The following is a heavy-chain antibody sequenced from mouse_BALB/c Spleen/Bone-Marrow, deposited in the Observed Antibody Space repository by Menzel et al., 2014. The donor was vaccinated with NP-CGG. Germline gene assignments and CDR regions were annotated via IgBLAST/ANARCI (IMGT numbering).Heavy chain of an antibody. J-gene: IGHJ4*01. CDR1: GYTFTSYV. CDR2: IYPSNDGT. CDR3: ARDAMDY. V-gene: IGHV1-14*01. Sequence: LEESGPELVKPGASVKMSCKASGYTFTSYVMHWVKQKPGQGLEWIGYIYPSNDGTKYSEKFKGKATLTSDKSSSTAYMELSSLTSEDSAVYYCARDAMDYWGQGTSVTVSS.